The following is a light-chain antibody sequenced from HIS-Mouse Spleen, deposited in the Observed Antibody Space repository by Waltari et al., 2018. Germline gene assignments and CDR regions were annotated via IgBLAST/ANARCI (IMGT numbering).Light chain of an antibody. V-gene: IGKV1-5*03. CDR1: QSISSW. J-gene: IGKJ1*01. Sequence: DIQMTQSPYTLSASVGDRVTITCPASQSISSWLAWYQQKPGKAPKLLIYKASSLESGVPSRFSGSGSGTEFTLTISSLQPDDFATYYCQQYNSYSRTFGQGTKVEIK. CDR3: QQYNSYSRT. CDR2: KAS.